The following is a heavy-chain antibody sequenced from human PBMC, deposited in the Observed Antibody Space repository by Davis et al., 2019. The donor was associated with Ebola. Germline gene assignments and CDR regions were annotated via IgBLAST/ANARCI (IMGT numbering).Heavy chain of an antibody. V-gene: IGHV3-73*01. CDR1: GFPFSGSA. Sequence: GESLKIPCAASGFPFSGSAMHWVRQASGKGVEWVGRIRSKANSYESAFAASVKGRFTISRDDSKNTAYLKMNSLKTEEPAVYYCTTTYGDYGNDYWGQGTLVTVSS. CDR3: TTTYGDYGNDY. CDR2: IRSKANSYES. D-gene: IGHD4-17*01. J-gene: IGHJ4*02.